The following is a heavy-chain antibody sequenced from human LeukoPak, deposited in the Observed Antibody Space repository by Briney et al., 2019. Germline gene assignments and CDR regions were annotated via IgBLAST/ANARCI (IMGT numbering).Heavy chain of an antibody. J-gene: IGHJ4*02. Sequence: PSETLSLTCAVYGGSFSDYYWSWIRQPPGKGLEWIGEIYQSGSANYNPSLKSRVTISIDKSKNHFSLKLNSVTAADTAVYYCARDAYDSSGYSFDYWGQGTLVTVSS. V-gene: IGHV4-34*01. CDR2: IYQSGSA. CDR1: GGSFSDYY. D-gene: IGHD3-22*01. CDR3: ARDAYDSSGYSFDY.